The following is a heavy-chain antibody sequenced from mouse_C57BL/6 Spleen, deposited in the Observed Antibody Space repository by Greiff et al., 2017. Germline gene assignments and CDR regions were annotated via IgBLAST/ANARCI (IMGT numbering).Heavy chain of an antibody. CDR1: GFTFSDYG. V-gene: IGHV5-17*01. J-gene: IGHJ1*03. Sequence: EVMLVESGGGLVKPGGSLKLSCAASGFTFSDYGMHWVRQAPEKGLEWVAYISSGSSTIYYADTVKGRFTISRDNAKNTLFLQMTSLRSEDTAMYYCARRSITTVVANWYFDVWGTGTTVTVSS. CDR3: ARRSITTVVANWYFDV. D-gene: IGHD1-1*01. CDR2: ISSGSSTI.